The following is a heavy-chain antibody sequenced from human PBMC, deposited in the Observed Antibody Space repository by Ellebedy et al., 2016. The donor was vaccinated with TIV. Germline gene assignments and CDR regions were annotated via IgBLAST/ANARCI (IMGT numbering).Heavy chain of an antibody. V-gene: IGHV1-18*01. Sequence: ASVKVSCXASGYTFTSYGISWVRQAPGQGLEWMGWISAYNGNTNYAQKLQGRVTMTTDTSTSTAYMELRSLRSDDTAVYYCARVLEGMVRGVIITEADYWGQGTLVTVSS. CDR1: GYTFTSYG. CDR3: ARVLEGMVRGVIITEADY. D-gene: IGHD3-10*01. J-gene: IGHJ4*02. CDR2: ISAYNGNT.